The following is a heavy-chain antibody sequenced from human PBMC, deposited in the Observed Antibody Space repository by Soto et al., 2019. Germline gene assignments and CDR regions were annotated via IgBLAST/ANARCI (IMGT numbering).Heavy chain of an antibody. CDR2: IYYSGST. D-gene: IGHD4-17*01. CDR3: ARDVATVVTPDAFDI. Sequence: KSSETLSLTCTVSGGSISSGGYYWSWIRQHPGKGLEWIGYIYYSGSTYYNPSLQSRVTISVDTSKNQFSLKLSSVTAADTAVYYCARDVATVVTPDAFDIWGQGTMVTVSS. CDR1: GGSISSGGYY. J-gene: IGHJ3*02. V-gene: IGHV4-31*03.